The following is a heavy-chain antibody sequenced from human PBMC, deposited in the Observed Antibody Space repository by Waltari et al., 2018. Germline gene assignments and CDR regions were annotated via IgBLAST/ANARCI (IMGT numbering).Heavy chain of an antibody. CDR3: ASGQWPDPFDY. J-gene: IGHJ4*02. D-gene: IGHD6-19*01. CDR2: IGESDASA. Sequence: EVQLLESGGALVQPGASLRLSCTASGLMFSDYAMSWVRQAPGKGLGGVSGIGESDASAYYAENLKGRFSISRDNSKNTLSLQMSSLTAEDTALYYCASGQWPDPFDYWGQGTQVTVST. CDR1: GLMFSDYA. V-gene: IGHV3-23*01.